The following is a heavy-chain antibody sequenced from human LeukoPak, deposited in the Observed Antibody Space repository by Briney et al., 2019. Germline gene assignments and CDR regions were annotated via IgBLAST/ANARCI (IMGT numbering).Heavy chain of an antibody. V-gene: IGHV3-30*02. Sequence: PGGSLRLSCAASGFTFNNYGMHWVRQAPGKGLEWVAFIRYNGNNQYYADSVKGRFTISRDNSKNTLYLQMNSLKGDDTAMYYCAKDSAFYYIDVWGKGTTVIISS. D-gene: IGHD3-10*01. CDR2: IRYNGNNQ. J-gene: IGHJ6*03. CDR1: GFTFNNYG. CDR3: AKDSAFYYIDV.